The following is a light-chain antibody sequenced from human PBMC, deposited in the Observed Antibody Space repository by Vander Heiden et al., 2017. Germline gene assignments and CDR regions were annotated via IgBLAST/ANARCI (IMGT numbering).Light chain of an antibody. CDR3: QSYDSSLSVHVV. J-gene: IGLJ2*01. CDR2: GNS. Sequence: QSVLTPPPSVSGAPGQRVPLSCTGSSSNIGAGYDVHWYQQLPGTAPKLLIYGNSNRPSGVPDRFSGSKSGTSASLAITGLQAEDEADYYCQSYDSSLSVHVVFGGGTKLTVL. CDR1: SSNIGAGYD. V-gene: IGLV1-40*01.